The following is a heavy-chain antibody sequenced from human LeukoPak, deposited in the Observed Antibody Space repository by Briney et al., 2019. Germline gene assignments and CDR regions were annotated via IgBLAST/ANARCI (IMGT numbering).Heavy chain of an antibody. Sequence: GGSLRLSCAASGFSFSDFYMSWIRQAPGMGLEWISYIGTRSNPIYYADSVKGRFTISRDDTKNSLYLQMNSLRDEDTAVYFCAREARGSGRDFDYWGQGILVTVSS. D-gene: IGHD1-26*01. V-gene: IGHV3-11*01. J-gene: IGHJ4*02. CDR1: GFSFSDFY. CDR3: AREARGSGRDFDY. CDR2: IGTRSNPI.